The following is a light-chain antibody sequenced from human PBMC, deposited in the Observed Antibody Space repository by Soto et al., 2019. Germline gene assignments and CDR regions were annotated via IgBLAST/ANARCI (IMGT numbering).Light chain of an antibody. CDR1: QSVGNNY. CDR2: VAS. V-gene: IGKV3-20*01. CDR3: QQYVSSPLT. Sequence: EIVLTQSPGTLSLSPGESATLSCRASQSVGNNYLAWYQQKPGQAPRLLIYVASSRATGIPDRFRGSGSGTDFTLTISRLEPKEFAVYYCQQYVSSPLTFGGGTKVEIK. J-gene: IGKJ4*01.